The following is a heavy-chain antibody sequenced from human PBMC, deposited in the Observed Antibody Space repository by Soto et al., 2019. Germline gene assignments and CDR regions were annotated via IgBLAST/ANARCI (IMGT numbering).Heavy chain of an antibody. CDR2: ISAYNGNT. D-gene: IGHD6-6*01. Sequence: ASVKVSCKASGYTFTSYGISWVRQAPGQGLEWMGWISAYNGNTTYAQKLQGRVTMTTDTSTSTAYMELRSLRSDDTAVYYCAKDRYGQLAPPYYYYYGMDVWGQGTTVTVSS. CDR1: GYTFTSYG. J-gene: IGHJ6*02. CDR3: AKDRYGQLAPPYYYYYGMDV. V-gene: IGHV1-18*01.